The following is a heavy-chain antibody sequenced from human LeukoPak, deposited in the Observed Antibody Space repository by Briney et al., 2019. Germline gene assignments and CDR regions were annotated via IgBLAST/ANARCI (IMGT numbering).Heavy chain of an antibody. V-gene: IGHV4-34*01. CDR1: GGSISSHY. CDR2: INHSGST. Sequence: SETLSLTCTVSGGSISSHYWSWIRQPPGKGLEWIGEINHSGSTNYNPSLKSRVTISVDTSKNQFSLKLSSVTAADTAVYYCARGRSRLGYCSSTSCSALSYYYYYGMDVWGQGTTVTVSS. D-gene: IGHD2-2*01. CDR3: ARGRSRLGYCSSTSCSALSYYYYYGMDV. J-gene: IGHJ6*02.